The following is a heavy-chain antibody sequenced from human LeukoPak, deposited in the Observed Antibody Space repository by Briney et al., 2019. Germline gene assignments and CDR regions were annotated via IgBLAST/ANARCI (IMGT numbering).Heavy chain of an antibody. CDR1: GYTFTSYY. CDR2: INPSGGST. Sequence: ASVEVSCKASGYTFTSYYMHWVRQAPGQGLEWMGIINPSGGSTSYAQKFQGRVTMTRDTSTSTVYMELSSLRSEDTAVYYCARAQLRFLENYYFDYWGQGTLVTVSS. V-gene: IGHV1-46*01. J-gene: IGHJ4*02. CDR3: ARAQLRFLENYYFDY. D-gene: IGHD3-3*01.